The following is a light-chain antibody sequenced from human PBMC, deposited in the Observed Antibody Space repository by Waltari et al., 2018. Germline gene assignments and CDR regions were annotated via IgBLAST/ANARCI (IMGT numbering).Light chain of an antibody. V-gene: IGKV1-33*01. Sequence: DIQMTQSPSSLSASVEDRVTISCQASQDIANYLNWYQQKPGKAPKLLIYLASNLETGVPSRFSGSGSGAYFTFTISSLQPEDIATYYCQHYDNLLLTFGGGTKVEIK. J-gene: IGKJ4*01. CDR2: LAS. CDR1: QDIANY. CDR3: QHYDNLLLT.